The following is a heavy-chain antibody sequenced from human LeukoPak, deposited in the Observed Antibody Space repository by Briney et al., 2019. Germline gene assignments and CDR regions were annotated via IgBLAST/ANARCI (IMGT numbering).Heavy chain of an antibody. CDR2: IKQDGSEK. D-gene: IGHD2-2*01. V-gene: IGHV3-7*01. CDR3: ARGGYALY. Sequence: PGGSLRLSCAASGFTVSSNYMSWVRQAPGKGLEWVANIKQDGSEKYYVDSVKGRFTISRDNAKNSLYLQMNSLRAEDTAVYYCARGGYALYWGQGTLVTVSS. CDR1: GFTVSSNY. J-gene: IGHJ4*02.